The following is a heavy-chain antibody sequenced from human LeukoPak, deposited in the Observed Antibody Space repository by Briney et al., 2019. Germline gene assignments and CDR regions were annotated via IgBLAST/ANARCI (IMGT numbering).Heavy chain of an antibody. J-gene: IGHJ4*02. CDR2: ISSSGSTI. CDR1: GFTFSSYE. CDR3: ARDYYDSSA. Sequence: GGSLRLSCAASGFTFSSYEMNWVRQAPGKGLEGVSYISSSGSTIYYADSVKGRFTISRDNAKNSLYLQMNSLRAEDTAVYYCARDYYDSSAWGQGTLVTVSS. V-gene: IGHV3-48*03. D-gene: IGHD3-22*01.